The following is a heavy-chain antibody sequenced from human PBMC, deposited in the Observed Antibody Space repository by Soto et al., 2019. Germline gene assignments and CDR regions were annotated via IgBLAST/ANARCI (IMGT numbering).Heavy chain of an antibody. CDR2: ISGSGRDT. J-gene: IGHJ4*01. D-gene: IGHD6-13*01. V-gene: IGHV3-23*01. Sequence: SLRLACEASGFTFSNYAMSCVRQAPGKGLEWVSGISGSGRDTYYADSVKGRLTISRDNAKNTLFLQMNSLRAEDAASYYCAKERLEEVGTFFEFWGHGILVTVSS. CDR1: GFTFSNYA. CDR3: AKERLEEVGTFFEF.